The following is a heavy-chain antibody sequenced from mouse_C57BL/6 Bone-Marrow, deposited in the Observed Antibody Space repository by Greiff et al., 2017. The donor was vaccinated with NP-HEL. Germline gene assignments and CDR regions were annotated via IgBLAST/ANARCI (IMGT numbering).Heavy chain of an antibody. Sequence: VQLQQSGAELVRPGASVKLSCTASGFNIKDDYMHWVKQRPEQGLEWIGWIDPENGDTAYASKFQGKATLTADTSSNTAYLQLSSLTSEDTAVYYCTTGWDSYAMDYWGQGTSVTVSS. V-gene: IGHV14-4*01. CDR1: GFNIKDDY. CDR3: TTGWDSYAMDY. CDR2: IDPENGDT. D-gene: IGHD4-1*01. J-gene: IGHJ4*01.